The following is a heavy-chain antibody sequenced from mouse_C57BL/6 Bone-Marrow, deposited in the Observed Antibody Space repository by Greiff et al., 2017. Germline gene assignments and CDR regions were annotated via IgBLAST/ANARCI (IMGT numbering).Heavy chain of an antibody. CDR2: IYPGDGDT. J-gene: IGHJ4*01. Sequence: VQLQQSGPELVKPGASVKISCKASGYAFSSSWMNWVKQRPGKGLEWIGRIYPGDGDTNYNGKFKGKATLTADKSSSTAYMQLSSLTSEDSAVYFCARGGTTVVGSYAMDYWGQGTSVTVSS. V-gene: IGHV1-82*01. CDR1: GYAFSSSW. CDR3: ARGGTTVVGSYAMDY. D-gene: IGHD1-1*01.